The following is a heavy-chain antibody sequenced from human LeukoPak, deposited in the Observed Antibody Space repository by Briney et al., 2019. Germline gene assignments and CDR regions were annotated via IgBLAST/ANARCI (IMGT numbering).Heavy chain of an antibody. J-gene: IGHJ4*02. V-gene: IGHV3-33*01. CDR1: GFTLRTFG. D-gene: IGHD5-12*01. Sequence: GGSLRHSCAASGFTLRTFGMHWVRQAPGKGLEWVAIIWYDGSKKYYADSVKGRFTISRDNSNNTLYLQMNSLRAEDTAVYYCARDLNSGYASLYTFDSWGQGTLVTVSS. CDR3: ARDLNSGYASLYTFDS. CDR2: IWYDGSKK.